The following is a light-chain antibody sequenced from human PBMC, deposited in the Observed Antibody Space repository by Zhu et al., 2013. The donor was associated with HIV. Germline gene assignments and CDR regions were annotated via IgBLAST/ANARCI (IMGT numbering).Light chain of an antibody. CDR2: AAS. V-gene: IGKV1-9*01. J-gene: IGKJ4*01. CDR1: HDIGRY. Sequence: DIQLTQSPSFLSASVGDRVTITCRASHDIGRYLAWYQQKPGKAPSLFIYAASTLETGVPSRFSGSGSGTEFTLTITSLQPEDIATYYCQQYDNLPLTFGGGTKIEIE. CDR3: QQYDNLPLT.